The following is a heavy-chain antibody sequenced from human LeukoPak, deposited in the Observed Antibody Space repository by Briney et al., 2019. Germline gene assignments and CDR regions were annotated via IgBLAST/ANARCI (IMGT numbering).Heavy chain of an antibody. V-gene: IGHV6-1*01. D-gene: IGHD6-19*01. Sequence: SQTLSLTCAISGDSVSSNSAAWNWIRQSPSRGLEWLGRTYYRSKWYNDYAVSVKSRITINPDTSKNQFSLQLNSVTPEDTAVYYCXRXLPXGQWLAYNWFDPWGQGTLVTVSS. CDR3: XRXLPXGQWLAYNWFDP. CDR2: TYYRSKWYN. CDR1: GDSVSSNSAA. J-gene: IGHJ5*02.